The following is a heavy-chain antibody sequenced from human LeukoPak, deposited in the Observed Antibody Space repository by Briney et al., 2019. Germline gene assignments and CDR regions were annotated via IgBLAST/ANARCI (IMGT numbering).Heavy chain of an antibody. CDR2: INPSGGST. V-gene: IGHV1-46*01. Sequence: ASVKVSCKASGYTFTSYYMHWVRQAPGQGLEWMGIINPSGGSTSYAQKFQGRVTMTRDMSTSTVYMELSSLRSEDTAVYYCARDLGPSPLVGGYWFDPWGQGTLVTVSS. D-gene: IGHD1-26*01. CDR3: ARDLGPSPLVGGYWFDP. J-gene: IGHJ5*02. CDR1: GYTFTSYY.